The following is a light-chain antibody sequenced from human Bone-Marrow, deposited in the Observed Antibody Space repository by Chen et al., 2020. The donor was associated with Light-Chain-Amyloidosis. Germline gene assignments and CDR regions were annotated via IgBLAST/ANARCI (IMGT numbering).Light chain of an antibody. Sequence: EIVMTQSPATRSVSPGERATLSCRASQSVSSKLAWYQHKPGQAPRLLISGASTRATDVPARFSGSGSGTEFTLTISSLQSEDFAVYYCHQYNNWPGTFGPGTTVDIK. J-gene: IGKJ3*01. CDR2: GAS. CDR1: QSVSSK. CDR3: HQYNNWPGT. V-gene: IGKV3-15*01.